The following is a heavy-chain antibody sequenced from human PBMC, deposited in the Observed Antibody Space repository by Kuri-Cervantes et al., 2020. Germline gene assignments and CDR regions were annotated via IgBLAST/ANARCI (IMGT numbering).Heavy chain of an antibody. CDR1: GFTFSTYA. CDR2: IDISGGGT. CDR3: ARNLSSIGGSGY. V-gene: IGHV3-23*01. D-gene: IGHD2-15*01. J-gene: IGHJ4*02. Sequence: GGSLRLSCAGSGFTFSTYAMSWVRRAPGKGLEWVSGIDISGGGTYYADSVRGRFTISRDNAKNTLYLQMNRLRAEDTAVYYCARNLSSIGGSGYWGQGTLVTVSS.